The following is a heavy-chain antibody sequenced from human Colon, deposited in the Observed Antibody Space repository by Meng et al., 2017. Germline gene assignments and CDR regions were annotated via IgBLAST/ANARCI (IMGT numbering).Heavy chain of an antibody. CDR3: ARERLSSGWYGGRWFDP. V-gene: IGHV4-34*01. D-gene: IGHD6-19*01. Sequence: QVQIQCGGAGVFKTSATTSLPGAVSGGSFSGYYWSWLRQPPGKGLEWIGEINHSRSTNYNPSLKSRVTISVDTSKNQFSLKLSSVTAADTAVYYCARERLSSGWYGGRWFDPWGQGTLVTVSS. CDR2: INHSRST. J-gene: IGHJ5*02. CDR1: GGSFSGYY.